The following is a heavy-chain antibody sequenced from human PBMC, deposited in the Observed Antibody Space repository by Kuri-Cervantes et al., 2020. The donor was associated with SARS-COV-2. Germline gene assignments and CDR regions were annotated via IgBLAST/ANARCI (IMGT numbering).Heavy chain of an antibody. D-gene: IGHD3-10*01. Sequence: GGSLRLSCAASGFTFSSYAMHWVRQAPGKGLEWVAVISYDGSNKYYAGSVKGRFTISRDNSKNTLYLQMNSLRADDTAVYYCAKFPVLLVRSLSWYFDLWGRGTLVTVSS. CDR3: AKFPVLLVRSLSWYFDL. V-gene: IGHV3-30*04. CDR2: ISYDGSNK. J-gene: IGHJ2*01. CDR1: GFTFSSYA.